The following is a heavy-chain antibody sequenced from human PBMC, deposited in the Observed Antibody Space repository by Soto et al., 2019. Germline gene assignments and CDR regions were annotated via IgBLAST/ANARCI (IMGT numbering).Heavy chain of an antibody. CDR1: GYTFTTYY. CDR2: IDPTHGST. J-gene: IGHJ4*02. V-gene: IGHV1-46*01. CDR3: ASVPYDTTGYYAF. Sequence: QVQLVQSGAQVKKPGASVRVSCKASGYTFTTYYMHWVRLAPGQGLERMGVIDPTHGSTTYAQKFQGRVTMTSDTSTKAVYMELSSLDSEETAVYYWASVPYDTTGYYAFWGEVTLVTVAS. D-gene: IGHD3-22*01.